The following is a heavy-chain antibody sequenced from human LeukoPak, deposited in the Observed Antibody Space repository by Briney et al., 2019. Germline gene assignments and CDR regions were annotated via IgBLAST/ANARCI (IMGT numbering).Heavy chain of an antibody. CDR1: GFTFSSYN. CDR3: ARENGSGGSYTNYYFDY. CDR2: ISSSSTTI. Sequence: GGSLRLSCAASGFTFSSYNMNWVRQAPGKGLEWVSYISSSSTTIYYADSVKGRFTISRDNAKNSLYLQMNSLRAEDTAVYYCARENGSGGSYTNYYFDYWGQGTLVTVSS. V-gene: IGHV3-48*01. D-gene: IGHD1-26*01. J-gene: IGHJ4*02.